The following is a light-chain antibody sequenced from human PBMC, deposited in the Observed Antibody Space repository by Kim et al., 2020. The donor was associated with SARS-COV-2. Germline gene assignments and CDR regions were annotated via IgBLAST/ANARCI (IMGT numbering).Light chain of an antibody. CDR2: GAS. Sequence: EIVMTQSPATLSVSPGERATLSCRASQSVSSNLAWYQQKPGQAPRLLIYGASTRATGIPARFSGSGSGTEFTLTISSLQSEDFAVYYCQEYNNWPPYTCGRETKLE. CDR3: QEYNNWPPYT. J-gene: IGKJ2*01. CDR1: QSVSSN. V-gene: IGKV3-15*01.